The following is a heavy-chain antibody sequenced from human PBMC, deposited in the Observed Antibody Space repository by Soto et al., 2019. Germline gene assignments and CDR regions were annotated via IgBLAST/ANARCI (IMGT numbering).Heavy chain of an antibody. Sequence: GGSLRLSCSASGFTFSSYAMHWVRQAPGKGLEYVSGVRGNGDPPFYADSVKGSFTISRDNSKNTLYLQMSSLSADDTAVYYCGEIRDGNNFVFFEWGQGALVTVSS. CDR2: VRGNGDPP. CDR1: GFTFSSYA. J-gene: IGHJ4*02. D-gene: IGHD1-20*01. CDR3: GEIRDGNNFVFFE. V-gene: IGHV3-64D*06.